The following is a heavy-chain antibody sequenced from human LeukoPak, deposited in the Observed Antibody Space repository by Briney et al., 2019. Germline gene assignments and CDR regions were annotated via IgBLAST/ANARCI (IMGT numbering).Heavy chain of an antibody. D-gene: IGHD2-21*01. V-gene: IGHV1-69*04. Sequence: SVTVSCKGSGGTFSSYAISWVGQAPGRGLEWMGRIITILGIANYAQKFQGRVTITADKSTSTAYMELSSLTSEDTAVYYCGRDFRAAYCGGDCSAYWGQGTLVTVSP. CDR3: GRDFRAAYCGGDCSAY. CDR1: GGTFSSYA. CDR2: IITILGIA. J-gene: IGHJ4*02.